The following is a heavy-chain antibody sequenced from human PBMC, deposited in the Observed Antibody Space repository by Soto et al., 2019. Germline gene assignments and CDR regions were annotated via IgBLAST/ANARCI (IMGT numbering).Heavy chain of an antibody. J-gene: IGHJ6*02. CDR1: GGSISSGGYY. CDR3: ARDSPSMVRGVIIGNGMDV. D-gene: IGHD3-10*01. V-gene: IGHV4-31*03. CDR2: IYYSGST. Sequence: SETLSLTCTVSGGSISSGGYYWSWIRQHPGKCLEWIGYIYYSGSTYYNPSLKSRVTISVDTSKNQFSLKLSSVTAADTAVYYCARDSPSMVRGVIIGNGMDVWGQGTTVTV.